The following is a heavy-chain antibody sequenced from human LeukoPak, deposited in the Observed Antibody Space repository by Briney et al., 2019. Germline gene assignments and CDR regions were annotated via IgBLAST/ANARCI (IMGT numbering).Heavy chain of an antibody. Sequence: SETLSLTCTVSGGSISSSSYYWGWIRQPPGKGLEWIGSIYYSGSTYYNPSLKSRVTISVDTSKNQFSLKLSSETAADTAVYYCASAFPWDYYDSSGFLSWGQGTLVTVSS. J-gene: IGHJ4*02. D-gene: IGHD3-22*01. CDR3: ASAFPWDYYDSSGFLS. CDR1: GGSISSSSYY. V-gene: IGHV4-39*01. CDR2: IYYSGST.